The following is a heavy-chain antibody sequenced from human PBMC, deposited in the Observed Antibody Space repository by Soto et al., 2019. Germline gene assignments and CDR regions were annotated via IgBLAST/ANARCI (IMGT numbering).Heavy chain of an antibody. Sequence: PSETLSLTCTVSGGSISSSSYYWGWIRQPPGKGLEWIGSIYYSGSTYYNPSLKSRVTISVDTSKNQFSLKLSSVTAADTAVYYCARRGYGSDRTIYGMDVWGQGTTVTVS. CDR2: IYYSGST. J-gene: IGHJ6*02. V-gene: IGHV4-39*01. CDR1: GGSISSSSYY. CDR3: ARRGYGSDRTIYGMDV. D-gene: IGHD3-10*01.